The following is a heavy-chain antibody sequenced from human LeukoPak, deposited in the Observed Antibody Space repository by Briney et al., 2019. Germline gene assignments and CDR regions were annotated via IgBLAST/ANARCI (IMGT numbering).Heavy chain of an antibody. CDR3: AKVLVLVSANRYYFDY. D-gene: IGHD2-15*01. V-gene: IGHV3-23*05. CDR2: IGSSSNSP. Sequence: PGRPLRFSCAASGLTFRGSAMSWVRQAPGKGLEWVSLIGSSSNSPDYANRVKSRFTISRDNSKNTLYLQMGSLRAEDTAVYYCAKVLVLVSANRYYFDYWGQGTLVTVSS. CDR1: GLTFRGSA. J-gene: IGHJ4*02.